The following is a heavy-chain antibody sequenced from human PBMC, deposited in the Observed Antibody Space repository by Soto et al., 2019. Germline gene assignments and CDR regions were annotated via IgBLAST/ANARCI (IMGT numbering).Heavy chain of an antibody. J-gene: IGHJ5*02. Sequence: QVQLVQSGPEVKKPGSSVKVSCKASGGTFSSYAISWVRQDPGQGLEWMGGVIPIFGTANYAQKSQGRVTITADESTSTAYMALRSLRSEDTAVDYCARGAPGGPQYLRPAARGSWFDPWGQGTLVTVSS. V-gene: IGHV1-69*01. CDR2: VIPIFGTA. CDR1: GGTFSSYA. D-gene: IGHD2-2*01. CDR3: ARGAPGGPQYLRPAARGSWFDP.